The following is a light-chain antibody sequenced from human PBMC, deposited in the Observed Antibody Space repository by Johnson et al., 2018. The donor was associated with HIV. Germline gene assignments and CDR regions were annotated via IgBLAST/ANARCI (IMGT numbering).Light chain of an antibody. J-gene: IGLJ1*01. CDR3: GTWDNSLSAGV. CDR1: SSNIGNNY. V-gene: IGLV1-51*01. CDR2: DNH. Sequence: QSVLTQPPSVSAAPGQKVTIPCSGSSSNIGNNYASWYQQVPGTAPKLLIYDNHKRPSGIPDRFSGSKSGTSATLCITGLQTGDEADYYCGTWDNSLSAGVFGTGTKV.